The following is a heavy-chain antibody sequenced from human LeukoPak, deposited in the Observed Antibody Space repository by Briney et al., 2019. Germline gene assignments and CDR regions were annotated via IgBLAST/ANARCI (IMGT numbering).Heavy chain of an antibody. CDR1: GYTFTSYG. Sequence: GASVKVSCKASGYTFTSYGISWVRQAPGQRLEWMGWISAYNGNTNYAQKLQCRVTMTTDTSTSTAYMELRSMRSHDTAVYYCARDNLLRYFDWELYYGMDVWGKGTTVTVSS. CDR3: ARDNLLRYFDWELYYGMDV. J-gene: IGHJ6*04. CDR2: ISAYNGNT. V-gene: IGHV1-18*04. D-gene: IGHD3-9*01.